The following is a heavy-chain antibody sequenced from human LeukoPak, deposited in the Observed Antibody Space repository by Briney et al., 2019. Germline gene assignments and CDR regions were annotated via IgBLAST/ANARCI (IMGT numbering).Heavy chain of an antibody. CDR2: INPNSGGT. Sequence: ASVKVSCKASGYTFTGYYMHWVRQAPGQGLEWMGWINPNSGGTNYAQKFQGRVTMTRDTSISTAYMELSRLRSDDTAVYYCARDTGGTVYYYYMDVWGKGTTVTVSS. J-gene: IGHJ6*03. CDR1: GYTFTGYY. CDR3: ARDTGGTVYYYYMDV. D-gene: IGHD2-8*02. V-gene: IGHV1-2*02.